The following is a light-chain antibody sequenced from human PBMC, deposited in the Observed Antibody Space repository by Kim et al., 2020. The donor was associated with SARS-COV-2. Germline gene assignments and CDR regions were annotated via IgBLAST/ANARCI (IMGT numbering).Light chain of an antibody. Sequence: GRRVTISCSGSSSSVGTKAVNWAQRLPQTAPKHLISNNNERPSGVPDRFSGSKSGTSASLAISGLRSEDEADYYCAAWDDSVNGVVFGGGTQLTVL. V-gene: IGLV1-44*01. CDR2: NNN. J-gene: IGLJ2*01. CDR1: SSSVGTKA. CDR3: AAWDDSVNGVV.